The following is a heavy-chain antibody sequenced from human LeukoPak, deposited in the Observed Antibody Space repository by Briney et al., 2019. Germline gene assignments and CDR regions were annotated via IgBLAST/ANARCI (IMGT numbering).Heavy chain of an antibody. CDR1: GFTLSSYA. CDR2: ISYDGSNK. D-gene: IGHD3-22*01. J-gene: IGHJ4*02. V-gene: IGHV3-30-3*01. CDR3: ARGRSTXSYDSRLH. Sequence: GRSLRLSCAASGFTLSSYAMHWVRQAPVKGLEWVAVISYDGSNKYYADSVKGRFTISRDNSKNTLFLQMNNLRAEDTAVYYCARGRSTXSYDSRLHWGQGTLVTVSS.